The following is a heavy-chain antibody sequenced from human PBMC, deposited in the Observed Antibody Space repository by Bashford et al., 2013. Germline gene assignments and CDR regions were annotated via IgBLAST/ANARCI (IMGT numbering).Heavy chain of an antibody. CDR3: AKDPYSGYDWGRYSDY. D-gene: IGHD5-12*01. V-gene: IGHV3-23*01. CDR2: ISGSGGST. Sequence: VRQAPGKGLEWVSAISGSGGSTYYADSVKGRFTISRDNSKNTLYLQMNSLRAEDTAVYYCAKDPYSGYDWGRYSDYWGQGTLVTVSS. J-gene: IGHJ4*02.